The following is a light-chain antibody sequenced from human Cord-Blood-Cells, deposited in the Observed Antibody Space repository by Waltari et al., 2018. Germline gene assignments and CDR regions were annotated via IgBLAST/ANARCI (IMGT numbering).Light chain of an antibody. J-gene: IGLJ1*01. CDR2: DVG. CDR1: SSALGGYTY. Sequence: QSALTQPAFVSGSPGQSYIISCTGTSSALGGYTYDSWYQQHPGKAPKLMIYDVGKRPAGVSNRFSGSKSGNTASRTISGLQAEDEADYYCSSYTSSSTYVFGTGTKVTVL. CDR3: SSYTSSSTYV. V-gene: IGLV2-14*01.